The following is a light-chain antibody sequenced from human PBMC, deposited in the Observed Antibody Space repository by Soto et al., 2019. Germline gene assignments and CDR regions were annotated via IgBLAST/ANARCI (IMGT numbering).Light chain of an antibody. J-gene: IGKJ1*01. CDR1: QNIISY. CDR3: QHYNNWPPWT. Sequence: DIQMTQSPSSLSASLGDRVTITCRASQNIISYMNWYQQKPGKAPKFLIYATSSLQSGVPSRFSGSGSGAEFTLTISTLQSEDFAIYYCQHYNNWPPWTFGQGTKVDIK. CDR2: ATS. V-gene: IGKV1-39*01.